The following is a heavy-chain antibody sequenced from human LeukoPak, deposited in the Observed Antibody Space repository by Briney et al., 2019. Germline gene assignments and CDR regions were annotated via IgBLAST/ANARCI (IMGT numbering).Heavy chain of an antibody. Sequence: QPGGSLRLSCAASGFTFSSYDMHWVRQATGKGLEWVSAIGTAGDTYYPGSVKGRFTISRENAKNSLYLQMNSLRAGDTAVYYRARGRYHDAFDIWGQGTMVTVSS. V-gene: IGHV3-13*04. CDR2: IGTAGDT. CDR1: GFTFSSYD. J-gene: IGHJ3*02. CDR3: ARGRYHDAFDI. D-gene: IGHD2-2*01.